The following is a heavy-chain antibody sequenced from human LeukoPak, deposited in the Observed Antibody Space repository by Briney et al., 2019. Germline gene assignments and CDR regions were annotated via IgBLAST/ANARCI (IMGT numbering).Heavy chain of an antibody. CDR1: GDSIGTYH. CDR2: VYYTGST. Sequence: SETLSPTCTVSGDSIGTYHWTWIRQPPGRGLEWIGYVYYTGSTNYNPSLKTRVTISLDTPNNQFSLRLNSVTAADTAIYYCATYTRHCSGATCYSIDYWGQGTLVTVSS. V-gene: IGHV4-59*08. J-gene: IGHJ4*02. CDR3: ATYTRHCSGATCYSIDY. D-gene: IGHD2-15*01.